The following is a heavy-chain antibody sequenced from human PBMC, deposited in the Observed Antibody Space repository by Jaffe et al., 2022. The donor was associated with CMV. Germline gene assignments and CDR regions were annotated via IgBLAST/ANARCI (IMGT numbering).Heavy chain of an antibody. CDR1: GFTFGDYA. CDR3: TRRLRLAHDAFDI. D-gene: IGHD6-19*01. V-gene: IGHV3-49*04. J-gene: IGHJ3*02. CDR2: IRSKAYGGTT. Sequence: EVQLVESGGGLVQPGRSLRLSCTASGFTFGDYAMSWVRQAPGKGLEWVGFIRSKAYGGTTEYAASVKGRFTISRDDSKSIAYLQMNSLKTEDTAVYYCTRRLRLAHDAFDIWGQGTMVTVSS.